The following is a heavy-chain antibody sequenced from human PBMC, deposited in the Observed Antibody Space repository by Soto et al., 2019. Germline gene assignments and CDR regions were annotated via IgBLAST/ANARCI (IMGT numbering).Heavy chain of an antibody. D-gene: IGHD1-26*01. J-gene: IGHJ6*02. V-gene: IGHV3-30*18. CDR1: GFTFSSYG. CDR3: AKDVVVGATTGLGDYYYYYGMDV. CDR2: ISYDGSNK. Sequence: GSLRLSCAASGFTFSSYGMHWVRQAPGKGLEWVAVISYDGSNKYYADSVKGRFTISRDNSKNTLYLQMNSLRAEDTAVYYCAKDVVVGATTGLGDYYYYYGMDVWGQGTTVTVSS.